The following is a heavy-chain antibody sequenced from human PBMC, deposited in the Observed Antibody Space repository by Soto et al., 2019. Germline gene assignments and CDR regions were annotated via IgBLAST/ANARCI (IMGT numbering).Heavy chain of an antibody. D-gene: IGHD2-15*01. CDR1: GYTFTSYD. J-gene: IGHJ4*02. Sequence: ASVKVSCKASGYTFTSYDINWVRQATGQGLEWMGWMNPNSGNTGYAQKFQGRVTMTRNTSISTAYMELSSLRSEDTAVYYCARGRTPSWRLLLRINFDYWGQGTLVTVSS. V-gene: IGHV1-8*01. CDR2: MNPNSGNT. CDR3: ARGRTPSWRLLLRINFDY.